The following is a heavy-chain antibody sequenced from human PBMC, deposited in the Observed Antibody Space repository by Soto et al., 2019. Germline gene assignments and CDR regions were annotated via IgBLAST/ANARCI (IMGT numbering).Heavy chain of an antibody. Sequence: ASVKVSCKASGYTFTNYHMHWVRQAPGQGFEWMGIINPSGGSTTYAQKFQGRVTMTSDTSTSTVYMELSSLRFDDTAVYYCARDSSIVVDGGSCQDYWGQGTQVTV. J-gene: IGHJ4*02. CDR3: ARDSSIVVDGGSCQDY. V-gene: IGHV1-46*01. CDR2: INPSGGST. D-gene: IGHD2-15*01. CDR1: GYTFTNYH.